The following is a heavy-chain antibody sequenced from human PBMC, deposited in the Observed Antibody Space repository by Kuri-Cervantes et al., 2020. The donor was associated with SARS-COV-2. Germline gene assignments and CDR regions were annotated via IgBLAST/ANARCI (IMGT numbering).Heavy chain of an antibody. V-gene: IGHV3-30*19. CDR1: MFPLSDYW. D-gene: IGHD3-3*01. Sequence: GESLKISCTTTMFPLSDYWMSWVRQAPGKGLEWVAIISYDGNNKKYADSAKGRFTISRDNSKNTLFLQMNSPRTEDTAVYYCARDSGKGTIFGVVSSEYFQHWGQGTLVTVSS. J-gene: IGHJ1*01. CDR3: ARDSGKGTIFGVVSSEYFQH. CDR2: ISYDGNNK.